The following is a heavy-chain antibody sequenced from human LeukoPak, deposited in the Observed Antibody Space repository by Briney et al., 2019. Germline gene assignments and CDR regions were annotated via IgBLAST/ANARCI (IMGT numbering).Heavy chain of an antibody. J-gene: IGHJ4*02. D-gene: IGHD3-3*01. Sequence: AGGSLRLSCAASGFTFNSYSMNWVRQAPGQGLEWVSSIISSSSYIYYADSVKGRFTISRDNAKNTLYLQMHSLRAEDDAVDECTMATVTSWSGVLCYPCDYRGQGTLVTVPS. V-gene: IGHV3-21*04. CDR3: TMATVTSWSGVLCYPCDY. CDR1: GFTFNSYS. CDR2: IISSSSYI.